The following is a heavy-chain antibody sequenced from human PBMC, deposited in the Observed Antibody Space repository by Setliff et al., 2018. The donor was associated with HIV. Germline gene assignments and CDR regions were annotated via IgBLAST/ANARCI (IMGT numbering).Heavy chain of an antibody. CDR3: AKDSSKIVATINGGYFDS. J-gene: IGHJ4*02. V-gene: IGHV3-23*01. D-gene: IGHD5-12*01. Sequence: HPGGSLRLSCAASGFTFSTYAMSWVRQAPGKGLEWVSAISGSGSYTYYAGSVKGRFTISRDNSKNTLYLQMNSLRAEDTAVYYCAKDSSKIVATINGGYFDSWGQGALVT. CDR1: GFTFSTYA. CDR2: ISGSGSYT.